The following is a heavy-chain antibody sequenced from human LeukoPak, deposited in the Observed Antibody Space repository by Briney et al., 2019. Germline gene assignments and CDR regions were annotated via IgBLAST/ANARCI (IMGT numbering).Heavy chain of an antibody. Sequence: SETLSLTCTVSGGSISSSSYYWGWIRQPPGKGLEWIGSIYYSGSTYYNPSLKSRVTISVDTSKNQFSLKLSSVTAADTAVYYCARDFGSDRPGGSCLLGGCYYYGMDVWGQGTTVTVSS. D-gene: IGHD2-15*01. CDR3: ARDFGSDRPGGSCLLGGCYYYGMDV. J-gene: IGHJ6*02. V-gene: IGHV4-39*07. CDR2: IYYSGST. CDR1: GGSISSSSYY.